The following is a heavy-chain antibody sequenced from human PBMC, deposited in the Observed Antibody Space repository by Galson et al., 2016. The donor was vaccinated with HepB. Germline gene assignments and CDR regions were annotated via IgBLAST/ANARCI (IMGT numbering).Heavy chain of an antibody. J-gene: IGHJ6*02. CDR1: GFTFSKYW. CDR2: IDQDGSEK. CDR3: ARDISVTGMDV. D-gene: IGHD5-18*01. V-gene: IGHV3-7*05. Sequence: SLRLSCAASGFTFSKYWMSWVRQAPGKGLEWVANIDQDGSEKYYVDSVKGRVTISRDNAKNALYLQMNSLRAEDTSVYYCARDISVTGMDVWGQGTTVTVSS.